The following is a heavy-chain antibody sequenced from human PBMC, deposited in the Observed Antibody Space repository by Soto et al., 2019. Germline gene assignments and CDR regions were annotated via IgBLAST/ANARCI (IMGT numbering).Heavy chain of an antibody. CDR1: GGSISSGGYY. J-gene: IGHJ4*02. CDR2: IYYSGST. D-gene: IGHD2-8*01. CDR3: ASGTNGAFFVY. V-gene: IGHV4-31*03. Sequence: SETLSLTCTVSGGSISSGGYYWSWIRQHPGKGLEWIGYIYYSGSTYYNPSLKSRVTISVDTSKNQFSLKLSSVTAEDTAVYYCASGTNGAFFVYWGQGILVTVSS.